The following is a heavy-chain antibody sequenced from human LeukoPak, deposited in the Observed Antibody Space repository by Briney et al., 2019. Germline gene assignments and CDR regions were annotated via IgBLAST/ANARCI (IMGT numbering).Heavy chain of an antibody. D-gene: IGHD6-19*01. CDR2: IYYSGST. CDR3: AGIAVAGTYY. CDR1: GGSISSSSYY. J-gene: IGHJ4*02. Sequence: SETLSLTCTVSGGSISSSSYYWGWIRQPPGKGLEWIGSIYYSGSTYYNPSLKSRVTISVDTSKNQFSLKLSSVTAADTAVYYCAGIAVAGTYYWGQGTLVTVSS. V-gene: IGHV4-39*07.